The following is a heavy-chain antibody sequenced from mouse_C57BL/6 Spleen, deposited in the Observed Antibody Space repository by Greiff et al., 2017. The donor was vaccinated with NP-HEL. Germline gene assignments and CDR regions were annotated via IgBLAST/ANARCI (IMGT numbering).Heavy chain of an antibody. CDR3: TRGDYGNSYYFDY. D-gene: IGHD2-1*01. Sequence: EVMLVESGEGLVKPGGSLKLSCAASGFTFSSYAMSWVRQTPEKRLEWVAYISSGGDYIYYADTVKGRFTISRDNARNTLYLQMSSLKSEDTAMYYCTRGDYGNSYYFDYWGQGTTLTVSS. CDR1: GFTFSSYA. J-gene: IGHJ2*01. V-gene: IGHV5-9-1*02. CDR2: ISSGGDYI.